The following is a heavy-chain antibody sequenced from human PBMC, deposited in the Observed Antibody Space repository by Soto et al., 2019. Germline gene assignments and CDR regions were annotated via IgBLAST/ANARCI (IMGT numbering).Heavy chain of an antibody. CDR1: GVSITSGSYY. V-gene: IGHV4-30-4*01. D-gene: IGHD3-22*01. Sequence: HVQLQESGPGPVTPSQTLSLSCTVSGVSITSGSYYWTWVRQSPGKGLEWIGYRYYSGNTYYNPSLHSRATISLDTSTNQFFLKLTSVTAADTAVYYCARGGYDTRGQTFIGWGPDCWGQGTLVTVSS. CDR3: ARGGYDTRGQTFIGWGPDC. J-gene: IGHJ4*02. CDR2: RYYSGNT.